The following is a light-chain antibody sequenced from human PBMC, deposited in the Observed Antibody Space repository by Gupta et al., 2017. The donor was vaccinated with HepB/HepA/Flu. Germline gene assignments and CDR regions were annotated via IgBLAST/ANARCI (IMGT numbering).Light chain of an antibody. CDR3: SSCRSGFTLVV. Sequence: QSALTQPAPVFGSPGQSITISCAGSSSDIGGFDAVSWYKQYPGKAPELLIYSVSNRPSGIYYRFSGSKSGNTASLTISGLQPEDEGTYYCSSCRSGFTLVVFGGGTKLTVL. V-gene: IGLV2-14*01. CDR1: SSDIGGFDA. CDR2: SVS. J-gene: IGLJ3*02.